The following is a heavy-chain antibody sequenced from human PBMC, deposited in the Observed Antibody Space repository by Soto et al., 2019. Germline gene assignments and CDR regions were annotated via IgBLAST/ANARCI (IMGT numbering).Heavy chain of an antibody. CDR1: GGTFSSYT. CDR3: ARDLAIMKVGATLRWFDP. CDR2: IIPILGIA. V-gene: IGHV1-69*08. Sequence: QVQLVQSGAEVKKPGSSVKVSCKASGGTFSSYTISWVRQAPGQGLEWMGRIIPILGIANYAQKFQGRVTITADKSTSTAYMELSSLRSEDTAVYYCARDLAIMKVGATLRWFDPWGQGTLVTVSS. D-gene: IGHD1-26*01. J-gene: IGHJ5*02.